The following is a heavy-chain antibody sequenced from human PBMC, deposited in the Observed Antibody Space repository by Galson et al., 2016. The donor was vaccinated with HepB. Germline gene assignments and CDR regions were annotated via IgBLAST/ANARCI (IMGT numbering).Heavy chain of an antibody. CDR2: IYYSGGT. V-gene: IGHV4-39*01. CDR1: GGSISSKSFY. Sequence: SETLSLTCTVSGGSISSKSFYRGWIRQPPGKGLQWIGSIYYSGGTYYNPSLKRRVTISVDTSKNQFSLKVSSVTAADTAVYYCARHVLYSSVDYWGQGTLLTVSS. J-gene: IGHJ4*02. CDR3: ARHVLYSSVDY. D-gene: IGHD6-25*01.